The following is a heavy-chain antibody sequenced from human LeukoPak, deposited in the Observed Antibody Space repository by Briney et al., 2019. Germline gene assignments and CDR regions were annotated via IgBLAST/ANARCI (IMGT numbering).Heavy chain of an antibody. Sequence: GGSLRLSCSASGLTFSSYAMHWVRQAPGKGLEYVSAISSNGGSTYYADSVKGRFAISRDNSKNTLYLQMSSLRAEDTAIYYCVKTPGYRDSSGYYYFDYWGQGTLVTVSS. CDR1: GLTFSSYA. D-gene: IGHD3-22*01. J-gene: IGHJ4*02. V-gene: IGHV3-64D*09. CDR2: ISSNGGST. CDR3: VKTPGYRDSSGYYYFDY.